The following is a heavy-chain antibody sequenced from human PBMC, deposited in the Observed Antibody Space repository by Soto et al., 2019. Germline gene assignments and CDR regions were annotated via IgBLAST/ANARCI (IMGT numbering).Heavy chain of an antibody. D-gene: IGHD1-20*01. J-gene: IGHJ4*02. CDR2: MHHSGSA. CDR1: GASVVNDNW. CDR3: APGGGGGNW. V-gene: IGHV4-4*02. Sequence: QVQLQESGPGLVKPSGTLSLTCTVSGASVVNDNWWSWVRQPPGKGLEWIAEMHHSGSANYNPSLQSRLAMSVNNPNTQFSLNLNSVPAADAAVYFGAPGGGGGNWWGKGTLVTVSS.